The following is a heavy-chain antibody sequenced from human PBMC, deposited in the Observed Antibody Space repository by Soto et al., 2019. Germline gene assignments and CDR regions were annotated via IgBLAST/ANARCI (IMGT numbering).Heavy chain of an antibody. V-gene: IGHV3-23*01. CDR3: ARTGYWDYFAY. CDR1: GFTFSSSD. CDR2: ISGSGSRT. Sequence: XGSLRLSCAASGFTFSSSDVSWVRQAPGKGLEWVSGISGSGSRTYYADSVKGRFTISRDNSKSTLYLQMNNLGAEDTAVYYCARTGYWDYFAYWGQGALVTVSS. J-gene: IGHJ4*02. D-gene: IGHD3-22*01.